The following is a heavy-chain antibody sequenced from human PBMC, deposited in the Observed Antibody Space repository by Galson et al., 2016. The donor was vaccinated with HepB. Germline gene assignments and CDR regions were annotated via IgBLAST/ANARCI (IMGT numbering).Heavy chain of an antibody. CDR2: ISANSDST. D-gene: IGHD3-10*01. CDR3: ARERAETVAQGVIRVHRIHYYYGVDV. Sequence: SLRLSCAASGFYFSDYSMNWVRQAPGKGLEWLSYISANSDSTYYADSVKGRFTISRDNAKNSLYLQMNSLRDEDTAVYYCARERAETVAQGVIRVHRIHYYYGVDVWGQGTTVTASS. CDR1: GFYFSDYS. J-gene: IGHJ6*02. V-gene: IGHV3-48*02.